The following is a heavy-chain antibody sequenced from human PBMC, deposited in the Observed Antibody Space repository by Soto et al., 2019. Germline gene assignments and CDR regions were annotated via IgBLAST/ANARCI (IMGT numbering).Heavy chain of an antibody. CDR2: IYYSGST. V-gene: IGHV4-59*01. D-gene: IGHD3-3*01. CDR1: GGSISSYY. Sequence: SETLSLTCTVSGGSISSYYWSWIRQPPGKGLEWIGYIYYSGSTNYNPSLKSRVTISVDTSKNQFSLKLSSVTAADTAVYYCARVGGYDFWSGYYTLWLDPWGQATPVTVSS. CDR3: ARVGGYDFWSGYYTLWLDP. J-gene: IGHJ5*02.